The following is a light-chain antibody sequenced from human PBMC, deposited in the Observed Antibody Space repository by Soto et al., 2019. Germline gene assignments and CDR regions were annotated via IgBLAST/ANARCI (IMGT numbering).Light chain of an antibody. CDR2: DAS. CDR3: QQRSNWPLT. Sequence: EIVLTQSPATLSLSPGERATLSCRASQSVSIYLAWYQQKPGQDPSLLIYDASHRATGIPARFSGSGSGTDFTLTISTLEPEDFAVYYCQQRSNWPLTFGGGTKVEIK. V-gene: IGKV3-11*01. CDR1: QSVSIY. J-gene: IGKJ4*01.